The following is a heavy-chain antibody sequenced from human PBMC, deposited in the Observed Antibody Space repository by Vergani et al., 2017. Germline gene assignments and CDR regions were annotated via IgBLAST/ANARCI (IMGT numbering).Heavy chain of an antibody. CDR3: ARRVVVVPAARVSWFDP. Sequence: QLQLQESGPGLVKPSETLSLTCTVSGGSISSSSYYWGWIRQPPGKGLEWIGSLYYSGSTYYNPSLKSRVTISVDTSKNQFSLKLSSVTAADTAVYYCARRVVVVPAARVSWFDPWCQGILVTVSS. V-gene: IGHV4-39*01. J-gene: IGHJ5*02. CDR2: LYYSGST. CDR1: GGSISSSSYY. D-gene: IGHD2-2*01.